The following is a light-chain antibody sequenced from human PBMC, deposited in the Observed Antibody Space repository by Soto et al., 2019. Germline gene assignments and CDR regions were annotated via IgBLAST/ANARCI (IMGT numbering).Light chain of an antibody. J-gene: IGLJ2*01. Sequence: QSVLTQPPSVSGAPGRRVTISCTGSSSNIGAGYDVHWYQQLPGTAPKLLIYGNSNRPSGVPDRFSGSKSGTSASLAITGLQAEDEADYYCQSYDSSLIVVFGGGTKLTVL. CDR1: SSNIGAGYD. CDR3: QSYDSSLIVV. V-gene: IGLV1-40*01. CDR2: GNS.